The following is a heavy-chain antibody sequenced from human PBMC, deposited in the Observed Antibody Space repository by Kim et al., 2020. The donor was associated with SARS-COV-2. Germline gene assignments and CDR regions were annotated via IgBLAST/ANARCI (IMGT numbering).Heavy chain of an antibody. J-gene: IGHJ3*01. Sequence: SETLSLTCTVFGGSITRGDYYWNWIRHLPGKGLEWIGYIYHNGTTSHNPSLKGRGLLSVDTSKNQFSLKLRSVTAADTAVYFCARDPSPRFAFDEWGQGTAVTVSS. V-gene: IGHV4-31*03. CDR3: ARDPSPRFAFDE. CDR2: IYHNGTT. D-gene: IGHD3-10*01. CDR1: GGSITRGDYY.